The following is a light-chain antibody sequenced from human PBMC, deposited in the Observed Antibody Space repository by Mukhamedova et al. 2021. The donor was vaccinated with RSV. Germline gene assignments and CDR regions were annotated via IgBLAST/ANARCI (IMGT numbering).Light chain of an antibody. CDR2: AAS. CDR3: LQSITLPFT. Sequence: IYAASSLHSGVPSRFSGGGSGTEFTLTISNLQPEDFATYFCLQSITLPFTFGGGTKVDVK. J-gene: IGKJ4*01. V-gene: IGKV1-16*01.